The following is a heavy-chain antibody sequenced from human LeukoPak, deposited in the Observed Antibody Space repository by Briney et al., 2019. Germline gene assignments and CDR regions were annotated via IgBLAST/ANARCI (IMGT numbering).Heavy chain of an antibody. J-gene: IGHJ4*02. CDR1: GFTLSTYA. CDR2: ISYDGRQN. Sequence: PGRSLRLSCAASGFTLSTYAMNWVRQAPGKGLEWVAVISYDGRQNYYADSVRGRFTISRDSAANSVSLQMNSLRAEDTAVYYCTRMAWRSRPFDYWGQGALVTVSS. V-gene: IGHV3-30*04. D-gene: IGHD2-2*01. CDR3: TRMAWRSRPFDY.